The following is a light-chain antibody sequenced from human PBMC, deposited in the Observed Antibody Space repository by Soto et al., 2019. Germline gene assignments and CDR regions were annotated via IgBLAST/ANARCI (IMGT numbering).Light chain of an antibody. J-gene: IGLJ1*01. V-gene: IGLV2-23*02. CDR2: EVN. CDR3: CSYAGSSTLYV. CDR1: SSDIGTYNL. Sequence: QSVLTQPASVSGSPGQSITISCTGTSSDIGTYNLVSWYQQHPGKAPKLMIYEVNKRPSGVSDRFSGSKSGNTASLTISGLQAEYEADYYCCSYAGSSTLYVFGTGTKVTVL.